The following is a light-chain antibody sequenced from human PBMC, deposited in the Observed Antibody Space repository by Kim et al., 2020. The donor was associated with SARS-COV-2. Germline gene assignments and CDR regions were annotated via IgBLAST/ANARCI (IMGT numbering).Light chain of an antibody. CDR2: AAS. V-gene: IGKV1-39*01. J-gene: IGKJ2*03. CDR1: QTSSSY. CDR3: QQSYSTPYS. Sequence: SASVGDRVTITCRASQTSSSYLNWYQQKPGKAPKILIYAASSLQSGVPSRFSGSGSGTDFTLTISSLQPEDFATYYCQQSYSTPYSFGQGTKLEI.